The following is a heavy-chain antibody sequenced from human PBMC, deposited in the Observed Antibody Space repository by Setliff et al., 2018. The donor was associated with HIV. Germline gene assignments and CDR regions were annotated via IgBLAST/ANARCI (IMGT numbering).Heavy chain of an antibody. D-gene: IGHD2-15*01. CDR2: LSDSGGTT. V-gene: IGHV3-23*01. CDR1: GFTFVNHD. J-gene: IGHJ4*02. CDR3: AKDYLSRRVVAATPTHTEY. Sequence: GGSLRLSCAASGFTFVNHDIEWVRQAPGKGLEWVSSLSDSGGTTFYVDSVKGRFTISRDNSKNTLYLQMNSLRVEDTAVYHCAKDYLSRRVVAATPTHTEYWGQGTLVTVSS.